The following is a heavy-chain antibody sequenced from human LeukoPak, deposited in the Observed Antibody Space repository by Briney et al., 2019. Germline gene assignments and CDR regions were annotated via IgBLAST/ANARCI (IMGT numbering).Heavy chain of an antibody. Sequence: GASVKVSCKASGYIFTSYYMYWVRQAPGQGLEWMGIINPSGGSIRYAQKFQGRVTMTRDTSTSTVYMELSSLRSEDTAVYYCARDGVLMVRGVRSTYFYMDVWGKGTTVTVSS. CDR2: INPSGGSI. D-gene: IGHD3-10*01. J-gene: IGHJ6*03. V-gene: IGHV1-46*01. CDR3: ARDGVLMVRGVRSTYFYMDV. CDR1: GYIFTSYY.